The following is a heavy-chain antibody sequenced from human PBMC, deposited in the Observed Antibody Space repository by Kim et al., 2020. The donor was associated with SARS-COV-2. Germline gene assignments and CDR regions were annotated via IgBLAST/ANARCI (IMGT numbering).Heavy chain of an antibody. CDR2: MYPGDSDT. CDR1: GYTFTSYW. Sequence: GESLKISCKGSGYTFTSYWIGWVRQMSGKGLELMGIMYPGDSDTRYSPSFQGQVTISADKSISTAYLQWSSLKASDTAMYYCARARDSSSSYYFDYWGQGTLGTVSS. CDR3: ARARDSSSSYYFDY. V-gene: IGHV5-51*01. D-gene: IGHD6-6*01. J-gene: IGHJ4*02.